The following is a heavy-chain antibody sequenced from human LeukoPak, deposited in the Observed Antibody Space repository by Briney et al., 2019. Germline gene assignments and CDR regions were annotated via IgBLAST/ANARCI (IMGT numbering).Heavy chain of an antibody. V-gene: IGHV4-31*03. D-gene: IGHD3-10*01. CDR2: IYYSGST. Sequence: PSETLSLTCTVSGVSISSGGYYWSWIRQHPGKGLEWIGYIYYSGSTYYNPSLKSRVTISVDTSKNQFSLKLSSVTAADTAVYYCAREGYEPPYGSGIDYWGQGTLVTVSS. CDR3: AREGYEPPYGSGIDY. CDR1: GVSISSGGYY. J-gene: IGHJ4*02.